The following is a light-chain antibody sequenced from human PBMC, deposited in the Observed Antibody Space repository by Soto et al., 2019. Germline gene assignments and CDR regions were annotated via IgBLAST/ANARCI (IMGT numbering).Light chain of an antibody. CDR2: GAS. Sequence: EIVMTQSPATLSASPGETVTLPCRASQSISSGLAWYQQKPGQAPKLVIYGASTRATGIPARFSGSGSGTEFTLIISSLQPEDFAVYYCQQYNNWPPIMFGPGTRLEIQ. CDR3: QQYNNWPPIM. V-gene: IGKV3-15*01. J-gene: IGKJ5*01. CDR1: QSISSG.